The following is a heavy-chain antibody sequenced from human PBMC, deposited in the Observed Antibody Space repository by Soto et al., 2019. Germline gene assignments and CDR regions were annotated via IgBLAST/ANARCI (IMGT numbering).Heavy chain of an antibody. D-gene: IGHD3-16*01. Sequence: QVQLQESGTGLVEPSETLSLTCTVSGGSISSYSWNWIRQPAGKGLEWIGRVDTTGGTNYIPSLKSRVTMSVDTSKNQLSLNLRFVTAADTAVYFCAKDDSGAADIWGQGTMVTVS. CDR3: AKDDSGAADI. CDR2: VDTTGGT. J-gene: IGHJ3*02. V-gene: IGHV4-4*07. CDR1: GGSISSYS.